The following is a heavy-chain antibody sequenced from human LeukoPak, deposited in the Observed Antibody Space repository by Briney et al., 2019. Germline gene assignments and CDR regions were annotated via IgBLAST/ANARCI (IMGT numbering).Heavy chain of an antibody. J-gene: IGHJ4*02. CDR3: ARGGDYYDSSYVSRFDY. CDR1: GFTFSNYS. D-gene: IGHD3-22*01. V-gene: IGHV3-48*02. CDR2: ISNTGSTR. Sequence: GGSLRLSCVVSGFTFSNYSMNWVRQAPGKGLEWISYISNTGSTRYYADSVKGRSTISRDNAENSLSLQMNSLRDEDTAVYYCARGGDYYDSSYVSRFDYWGQGTLVTVSS.